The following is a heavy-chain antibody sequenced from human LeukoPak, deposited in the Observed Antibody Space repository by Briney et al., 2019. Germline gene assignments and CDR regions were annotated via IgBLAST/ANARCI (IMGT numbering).Heavy chain of an antibody. J-gene: IGHJ6*02. CDR3: ARDHSPIAVAGNGAMDV. CDR1: GYPLTGYY. D-gene: IGHD6-19*01. V-gene: IGHV1-2*02. CDR2: IDPNSGGT. Sequence: EASVKVSCKASGYPLTGYYMRWVRQAPGQGLEWMGWIDPNSGGTTSAQRFQGRVTMTRDTSVSTAYMELSRLRSDDAAVYYCARDHSPIAVAGNGAMDVWGRGTTFTVSS.